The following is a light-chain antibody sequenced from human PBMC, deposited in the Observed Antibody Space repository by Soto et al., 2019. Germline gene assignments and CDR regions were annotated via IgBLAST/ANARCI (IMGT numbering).Light chain of an antibody. CDR1: SGHSTYT. Sequence: QSVLTQSPSASASLGASGKLTCTLSSGHSTYTIAWHQQHPEKGPRYWMKLNREGSQDKGDGIPDRFSGSSSGAERYLTLSSRQSEDEADYYCQTWGSDIHVFGGGTKLTVL. J-gene: IGLJ2*01. CDR3: QTWGSDIHV. V-gene: IGLV4-69*01. CDR2: LNREGSQ.